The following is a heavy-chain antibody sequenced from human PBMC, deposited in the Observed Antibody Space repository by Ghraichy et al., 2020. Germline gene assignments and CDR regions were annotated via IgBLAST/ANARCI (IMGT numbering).Heavy chain of an antibody. V-gene: IGHV3-48*02. Sequence: GESLNISCAASGFTFSSYSMNWVRQAPGKGLEWVSFISSSSSTIYYADSVKGRFTISRDNAKNSLYLQMNSLRDEDTAVYYCAKTTVTILRSYYYYYGMDVWGQGTTVTVSS. CDR2: ISSSSSTI. D-gene: IGHD4-17*01. J-gene: IGHJ6*02. CDR1: GFTFSSYS. CDR3: AKTTVTILRSYYYYYGMDV.